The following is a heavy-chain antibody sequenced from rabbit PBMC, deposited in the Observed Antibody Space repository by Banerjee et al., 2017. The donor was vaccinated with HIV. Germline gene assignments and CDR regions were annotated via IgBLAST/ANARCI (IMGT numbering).Heavy chain of an antibody. J-gene: IGHJ4*01. D-gene: IGHD4-1*01. CDR3: ATGYSSAFNL. Sequence: QEQLEESGGGLVQPGGSLTLTCTVSGFSLSSSYWICWVRQAPGKGLEWIGCIYTGSGSTYYASWAKGRFTISKTSSTTVTLQMTSLTAADTATYFCATGYSSAFNLWGPGTLVTVS. CDR2: IYTGSGST. V-gene: IGHV1S45*01. CDR1: GFSLSSSYW.